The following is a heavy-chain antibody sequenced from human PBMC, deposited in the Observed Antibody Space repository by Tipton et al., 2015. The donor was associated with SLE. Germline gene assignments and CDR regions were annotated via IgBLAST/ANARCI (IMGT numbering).Heavy chain of an antibody. Sequence: SLRLSCAASGFTFETHWMNRVRQAPGKGLEWVANIKHDGSVQYYVDSVKGRFTISRDNAKKSLYLQMSSLRREDTAVYYCVRGGHFGAPFGLPYHYYGLNVWGQGTTVNVSS. V-gene: IGHV3-7*01. D-gene: IGHD3-3*01. CDR1: GFTFETHW. J-gene: IGHJ6*02. CDR3: VRGGHFGAPFGLPYHYYGLNV. CDR2: IKHDGSVQ.